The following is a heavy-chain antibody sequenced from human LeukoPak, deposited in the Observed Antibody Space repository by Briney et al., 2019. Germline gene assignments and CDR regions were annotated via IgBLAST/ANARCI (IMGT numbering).Heavy chain of an antibody. CDR3: ASGHIVVVTALDP. D-gene: IGHD2-21*02. CDR1: GGTFSSYA. Sequence: GASVKVSCKASGGTFSSYAISWVRQAPGQGLEWMGRIIPILGIANYAQKFQGRVTITADKSTSTAYMELSSLRSEDTAVYYCASGHIVVVTALDPWGQGTLVTVSS. CDR2: IIPILGIA. V-gene: IGHV1-69*04. J-gene: IGHJ5*02.